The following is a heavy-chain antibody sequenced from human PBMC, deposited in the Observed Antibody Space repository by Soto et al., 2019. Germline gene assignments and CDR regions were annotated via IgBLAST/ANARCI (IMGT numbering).Heavy chain of an antibody. CDR2: IYTSGST. D-gene: IGHD2-2*01. Sequence: QVQLQESGPGLVKPSETLSLTCTVSGGSISSSYWSWIRQPAGKGLEWIGRIYTSGSTNYNPSLKSGLTTSVDTSKNQLSLKLSSVPAADTAVYYCARDRGIVVVPAATYFELWGRGTLVTVSS. V-gene: IGHV4-4*07. CDR1: GGSISSSY. CDR3: ARDRGIVVVPAATYFEL. J-gene: IGHJ2*01.